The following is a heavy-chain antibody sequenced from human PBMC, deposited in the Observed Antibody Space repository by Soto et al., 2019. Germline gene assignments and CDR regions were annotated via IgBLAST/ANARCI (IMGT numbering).Heavy chain of an antibody. D-gene: IGHD3-16*01. CDR1: GFTFSSYA. CDR3: AREGTPYMTRDVTHDSYYYYGMDV. Sequence: LRLSCAASGFTFSSYAMSWVRQAPGKGLEWVSAISGSGGSTYYADSVKGRFTISRDNSKNTLYLQMNSLRAEDTAVYYCAREGTPYMTRDVTHDSYYYYGMDVWGQGTTVTVSS. V-gene: IGHV3-23*01. J-gene: IGHJ6*02. CDR2: ISGSGGST.